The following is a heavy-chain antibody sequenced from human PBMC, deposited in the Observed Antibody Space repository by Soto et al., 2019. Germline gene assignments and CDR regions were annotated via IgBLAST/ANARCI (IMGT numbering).Heavy chain of an antibody. J-gene: IGHJ6*02. CDR3: ARGGGVATKEDYYYYGMDV. CDR2: INPNSGGT. Sequence: GFPVKVYCKAAGYAFTGYLIRWVRITTGQGLEWMGWINPNSGGTNYAQKFQGWVTMTRDTSISTAYMELSRLRSDDTAVYYCARGGGVATKEDYYYYGMDVWGQGTTVTVSS. CDR1: GYAFTGYL. D-gene: IGHD5-12*01. V-gene: IGHV1-2*04.